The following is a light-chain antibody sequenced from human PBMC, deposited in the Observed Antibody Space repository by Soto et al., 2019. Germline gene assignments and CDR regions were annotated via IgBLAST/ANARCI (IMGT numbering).Light chain of an antibody. CDR1: QSINNW. J-gene: IGKJ1*01. CDR2: KVS. Sequence: DIQITQSLSTLSAFVGDTVTITCRASQSINNWLAWYQQKPGKAPKFLIYKVSNLEDGVPSRFSGSGSGTEFTVTISSLESDDFATYYCLQYKTYPWTFGQGTKVDIK. V-gene: IGKV1-5*03. CDR3: LQYKTYPWT.